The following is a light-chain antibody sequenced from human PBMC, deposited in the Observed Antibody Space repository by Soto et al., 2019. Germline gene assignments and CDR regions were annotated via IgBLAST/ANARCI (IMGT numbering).Light chain of an antibody. CDR3: SSYTSSSPL. V-gene: IGLV2-14*01. CDR2: DVS. CDR1: SSDVGDYNS. J-gene: IGLJ2*01. Sequence: QPVLTQPASVSGSPGQSITISCTGTSSDVGDYNSVSWYQQHPGKAPKLLIHDVSDRPSGVSNRFSGSKSGNTASLTISGLQAEDEADYYCSSYTSSSPLFGGGTKLTVL.